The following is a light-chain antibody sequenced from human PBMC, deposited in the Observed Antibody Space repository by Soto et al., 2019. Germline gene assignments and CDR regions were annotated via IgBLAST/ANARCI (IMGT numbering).Light chain of an antibody. CDR2: KAS. V-gene: IGKV1-5*03. CDR3: QQYDNYPRT. Sequence: DIQVTQSPTTLSASVGDSVTITCRTSHYVSSWLAWYQHKLGKAPKLLIYKASTLESGAPARFSGSGTGTEFALTINSLQADDFATYYCQQYDNYPRTFGQGPKV. CDR1: HYVSSW. J-gene: IGKJ1*01.